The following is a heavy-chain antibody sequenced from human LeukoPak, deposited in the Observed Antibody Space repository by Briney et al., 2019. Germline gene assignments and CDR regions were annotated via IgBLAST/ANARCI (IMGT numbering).Heavy chain of an antibody. CDR2: IHTSGGS. D-gene: IGHD1-26*01. V-gene: IGHV4-4*09. Sequence: SETLSLTCTVSGASISHYYWSWIRQTPAKGLEWMGHIHTSGGSTYYPSLKSRLTMSIDTSRNQLSLKPTSVTAADTAVYFCARLGSYHDFWGQGALVTVSS. J-gene: IGHJ4*02. CDR3: ARLGSYHDF. CDR1: GASISHYY.